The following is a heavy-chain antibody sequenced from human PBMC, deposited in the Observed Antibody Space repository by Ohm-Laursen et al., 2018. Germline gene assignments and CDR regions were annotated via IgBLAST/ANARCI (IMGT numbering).Heavy chain of an antibody. CDR2: ISDSGGAT. Sequence: SLRLSCAASGFTFSSYAMIWVRQPSGKGLEWVSGISDSGGATYYADSVKGRFTISRDNSKNTLYLQMNSLRAEDTAVYYCAKRGSQWLETEGSNPRPYYFDYWGQGTLVTVSS. J-gene: IGHJ4*02. V-gene: IGHV3-23*01. D-gene: IGHD6-19*01. CDR1: GFTFSSYA. CDR3: AKRGSQWLETEGSNPRPYYFDY.